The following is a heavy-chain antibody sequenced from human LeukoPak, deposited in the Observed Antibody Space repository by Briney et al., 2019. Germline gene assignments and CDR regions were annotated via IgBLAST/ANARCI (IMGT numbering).Heavy chain of an antibody. CDR1: GFTFDDYA. J-gene: IGHJ6*03. D-gene: IGHD1-26*01. CDR2: ISWKSGSI. CDR3: AEDKGWELLGGYYYMDV. Sequence: GGSLRLSCAASGFTFDDYAMHWVRQAPGKGLEWVSGISWKSGSIGYADSVKGRFTISRDNAKNSLYLQMNSLRAEDMALYYCAEDKGWELLGGYYYMDVWGKGTTVTVSS. V-gene: IGHV3-9*03.